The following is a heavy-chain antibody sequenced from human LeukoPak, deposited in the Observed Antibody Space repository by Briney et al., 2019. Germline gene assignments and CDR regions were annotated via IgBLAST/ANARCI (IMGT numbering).Heavy chain of an antibody. CDR2: LSYDGSIK. CDR3: ARDLVAGSPDYFDY. CDR1: GFTFSSSP. V-gene: IGHV3-30-3*01. J-gene: IGHJ4*02. D-gene: IGHD6-19*01. Sequence: GGSLRLSCAASGFTFSSSPMHWLRQAPGQGLEWVAVLSYDGSIKSYADSVKGRFTISRDTSKNTLYLQMNSLRAEDTAVYYCARDLVAGSPDYFDYWGQGTLVTVCS.